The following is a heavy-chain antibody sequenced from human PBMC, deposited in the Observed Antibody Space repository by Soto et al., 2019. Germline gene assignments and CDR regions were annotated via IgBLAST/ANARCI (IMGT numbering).Heavy chain of an antibody. V-gene: IGHV4-34*01. CDR1: GGSFSGYY. CDR3: AKANLSQHYFDT. CDR2: INHSGSP. J-gene: IGHJ5*02. D-gene: IGHD1-26*01. Sequence: KPSETLSLTCAVYGGSFSGYYWSWLRQPPGKGLEWIGEINHSGSPNYNPSLKSRVTISVDTSKNQFSLKMTSVTAADTAVYYCAKANLSQHYFDTWGQGTLVTVSS.